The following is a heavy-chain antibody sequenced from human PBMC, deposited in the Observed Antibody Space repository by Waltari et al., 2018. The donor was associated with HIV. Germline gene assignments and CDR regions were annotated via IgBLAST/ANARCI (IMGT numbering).Heavy chain of an antibody. V-gene: IGHV1-2*02. CDR1: GYTFTGYY. CDR3: ASPASITMVRSPRDAFDI. D-gene: IGHD3-10*01. CDR2: INPNSGGT. Sequence: QVQLVQSGAEVKKPGASVKVSCKASGYTFTGYYMHWVRQAPGQGLEWMGWINPNSGGTNYAQKFQGRVTMTRDTSISTAYMELSRLRSDDTAVYYCASPASITMVRSPRDAFDIWGQGTMVTVSS. J-gene: IGHJ3*02.